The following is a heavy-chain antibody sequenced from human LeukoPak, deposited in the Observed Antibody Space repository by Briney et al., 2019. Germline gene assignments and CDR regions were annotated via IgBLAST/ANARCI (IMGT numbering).Heavy chain of an antibody. CDR3: AFEFKGPPGTTAFDH. D-gene: IGHD1-7*01. J-gene: IGHJ4*02. V-gene: IGHV3-9*01. CDR2: ISWNGGNI. CDR1: GFTFRDYA. Sequence: GGSLRLSCAASGFTFRDYAMHWVRLPPGKGLEWVSGISWNGGNIDYADSVKGRFTISRDNAKTSRYLQMNSLRAQDTALYYCAFEFKGPPGTTAFDHWGQGTLVTVSS.